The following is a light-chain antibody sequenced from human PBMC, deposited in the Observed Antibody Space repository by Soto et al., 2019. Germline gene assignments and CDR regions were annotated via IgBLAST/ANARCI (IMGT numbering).Light chain of an antibody. CDR1: SSNIGSNY. Sequence: VLTQPPSASGTPGQRVTISCSGSSSNIGSNYVYWYQQLPGTAPKLLIYRNNQRPSGVPDRFSGSKSGTSASLAISGLRSEYEADYYCAAWDDNLSGRYVFGTGTKVTVL. CDR3: AAWDDNLSGRYV. V-gene: IGLV1-47*01. J-gene: IGLJ1*01. CDR2: RNN.